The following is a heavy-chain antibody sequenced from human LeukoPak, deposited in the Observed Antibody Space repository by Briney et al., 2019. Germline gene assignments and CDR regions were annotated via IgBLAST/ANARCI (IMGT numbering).Heavy chain of an antibody. CDR3: PRKPSEDDFDI. CDR1: GGSFSGYY. Sequence: SETLSLTCAVYGGSFSGYYWSWIRQPPGKGLEWIGEINHSGSTNYNPSLKSRVTISVDTSKNQFSRQLRAVTAADTGVYYCPRKPSEDDFDIWGQGTMVTVSS. V-gene: IGHV4-34*01. CDR2: INHSGST. J-gene: IGHJ3*02.